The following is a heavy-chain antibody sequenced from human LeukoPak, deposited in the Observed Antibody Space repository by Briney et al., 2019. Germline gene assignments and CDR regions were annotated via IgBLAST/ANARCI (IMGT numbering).Heavy chain of an antibody. CDR2: INHSGST. Sequence: SETLSLTCAVYGGSFSGYYWSWIRQPPGKGLEWIGEINHSGSTNYNPSLKSRVTISVDTSKNQFSLKLTSVTAADTAVYYCARHQGVVDLWGRGSLVTVSS. CDR1: GGSFSGYY. V-gene: IGHV4-34*01. CDR3: ARHQGVVDL. D-gene: IGHD3-3*01. J-gene: IGHJ2*01.